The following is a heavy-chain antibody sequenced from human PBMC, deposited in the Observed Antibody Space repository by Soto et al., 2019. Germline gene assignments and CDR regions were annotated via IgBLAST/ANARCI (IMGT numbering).Heavy chain of an antibody. D-gene: IGHD4-17*01. Sequence: QVQLQESGPGLVKPSQTLSLTCTVSGGSISSGGYYWSWIRQHPGKGLEWFGYIYCSGSTYYNPSLKSRVTISVDTSKNQFSLKLSSVTAADTAVYYCARSPEATVTAFDYWGQGTLVTVSS. V-gene: IGHV4-31*03. CDR3: ARSPEATVTAFDY. J-gene: IGHJ4*02. CDR1: GGSISSGGYY. CDR2: IYCSGST.